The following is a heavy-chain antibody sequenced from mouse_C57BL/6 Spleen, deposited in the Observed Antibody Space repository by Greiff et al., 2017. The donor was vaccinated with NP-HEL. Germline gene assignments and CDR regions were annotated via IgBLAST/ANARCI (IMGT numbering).Heavy chain of an antibody. V-gene: IGHV5-16*01. CDR1: GFTFSDYY. Sequence: EVQRVESEGGLVQPGSSMKLSCTASGFTFSDYYMAWVRQVPEKGLEWVANINYDGSSTYYLDSLKSRFIISRDNAKNILYLQMSSLKSEDTATYYCAREGGIYDGYYERKSYYFDYWGQGTTLTVSS. D-gene: IGHD2-3*01. CDR3: AREGGIYDGYYERKSYYFDY. J-gene: IGHJ2*01. CDR2: INYDGSST.